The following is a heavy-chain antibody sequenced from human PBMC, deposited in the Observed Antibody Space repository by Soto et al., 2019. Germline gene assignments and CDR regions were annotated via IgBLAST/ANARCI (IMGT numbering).Heavy chain of an antibody. Sequence: GASVKVSCKASGGTFSSYAISWVRQAPGQGLEWMGGIIPIFGTANYAQKFQGRVTITADESTSTAYMELSSLRSEDTAVYYCASGANYDFWSGYPPHYYYYGMDVWGQGTTVTVSS. J-gene: IGHJ6*02. CDR1: GGTFSSYA. D-gene: IGHD3-3*01. CDR2: IIPIFGTA. V-gene: IGHV1-69*13. CDR3: ASGANYDFWSGYPPHYYYYGMDV.